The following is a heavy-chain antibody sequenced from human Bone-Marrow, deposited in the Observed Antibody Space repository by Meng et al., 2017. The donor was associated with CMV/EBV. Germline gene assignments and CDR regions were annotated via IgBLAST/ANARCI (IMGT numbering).Heavy chain of an antibody. D-gene: IGHD3-3*01. CDR1: GGSINSGSFY. CDR2: IYYSGIT. V-gene: IGHV4-39*07. Sequence: SETLSLTCTVSGGSINSGSFYWGWIRQPPGKGLEWIGNIYYSGITYYNPSLKSRVSMSVDTSKNQLSLILEAVTAADTAVYYCARYDFWTIPEGGYFDSWGQGTLVTVSS. J-gene: IGHJ4*02. CDR3: ARYDFWTIPEGGYFDS.